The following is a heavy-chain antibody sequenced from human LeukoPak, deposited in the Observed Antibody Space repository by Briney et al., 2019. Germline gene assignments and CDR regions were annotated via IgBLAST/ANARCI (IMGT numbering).Heavy chain of an antibody. D-gene: IGHD2-21*01. Sequence: ASVKVSCKASGYTFTSYGISWVRQAPGQGLEWMGWISAYNGNTNYAQKLQGRVTMTTDTSTSTAYMELRSLRSDDTAVYYCAAAVVVIAIPDAFDIWGQGTMVTVSS. CDR2: ISAYNGNT. CDR3: AAAVVVIAIPDAFDI. V-gene: IGHV1-18*01. J-gene: IGHJ3*02. CDR1: GYTFTSYG.